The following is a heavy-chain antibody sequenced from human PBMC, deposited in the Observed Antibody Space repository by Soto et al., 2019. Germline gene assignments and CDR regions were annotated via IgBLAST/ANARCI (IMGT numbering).Heavy chain of an antibody. Sequence: ASVKVSCKASGYTFTSYYMHWVRQAPGQGLEWMGIINPSGGSTSYAQKFQGRVTMTRDTSTSTVYMELSSLRSEDTAVYYCAFQTLLLNPYYGMDVRGQRTTVTVSS. J-gene: IGHJ6*02. CDR3: AFQTLLLNPYYGMDV. CDR1: GYTFTSYY. D-gene: IGHD3-22*01. V-gene: IGHV1-46*01. CDR2: INPSGGST.